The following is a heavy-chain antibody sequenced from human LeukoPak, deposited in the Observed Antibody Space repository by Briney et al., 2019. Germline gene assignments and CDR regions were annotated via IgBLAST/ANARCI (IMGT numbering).Heavy chain of an antibody. Sequence: ASAQISCRVSADTTTKISMHCVGQPPGKGRVWMGGFELGDGKTIIAQKFQGRVTMTEDTSTDTAYMELRSLTSEDAAVYYCAAGDAWHLLDYWGQGTLVTVSS. CDR1: ADTTTKIS. CDR2: FELGDGKT. J-gene: IGHJ4*02. D-gene: IGHD5-12*01. V-gene: IGHV1-24*01. CDR3: AAGDAWHLLDY.